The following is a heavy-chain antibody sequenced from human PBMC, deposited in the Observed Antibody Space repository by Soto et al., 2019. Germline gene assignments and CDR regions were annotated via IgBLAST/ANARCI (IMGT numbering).Heavy chain of an antibody. CDR1: GGTFSSYA. D-gene: IGHD2-15*01. V-gene: IGHV1-69*13. CDR2: TIPIFGTA. Sequence: SVKVSCKASGGTFSSYAISWVRQAPGQGLEWMGGTIPIFGTANYAQKFQGRVTITADESTSTAYMELSSLRSEDTAVYYCARGSAQYCSGGSCRDGKDFDYWGQGTLVTVSS. J-gene: IGHJ4*02. CDR3: ARGSAQYCSGGSCRDGKDFDY.